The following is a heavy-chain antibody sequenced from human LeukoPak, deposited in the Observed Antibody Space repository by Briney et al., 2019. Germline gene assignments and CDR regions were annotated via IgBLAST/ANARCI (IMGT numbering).Heavy chain of an antibody. Sequence: GGSLRLSCVASRYTFSSYAMSWVRQAPGKGLEWASGISGSGGTTYYADSVKGRFTISRDNSKNTLYLQMNSLRAEDTAVYYCAKVKRILWFGASEDAFDIWGQGTMVTVSS. D-gene: IGHD3-10*01. CDR3: AKVKRILWFGASEDAFDI. V-gene: IGHV3-23*01. CDR2: ISGSGGTT. CDR1: RYTFSSYA. J-gene: IGHJ3*02.